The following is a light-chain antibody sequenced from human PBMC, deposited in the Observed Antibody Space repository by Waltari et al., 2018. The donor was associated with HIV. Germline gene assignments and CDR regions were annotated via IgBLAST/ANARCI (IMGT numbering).Light chain of an antibody. V-gene: IGLV2-11*01. Sequence: HSALTQPRSVSGSPGPSVTISCTGTSSDIGASDYVSWFQKFPGRAPKLLIFDVNKRPSGVPDRFSGLKSGETASLTISGLQPDDESDYFCSSYGGVASYLIFGGGTTLTVL. CDR2: DVN. CDR1: SSDIGASDY. J-gene: IGLJ2*01. CDR3: SSYGGVASYLI.